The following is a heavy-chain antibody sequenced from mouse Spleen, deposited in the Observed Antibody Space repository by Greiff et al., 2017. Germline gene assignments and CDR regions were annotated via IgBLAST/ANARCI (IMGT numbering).Heavy chain of an antibody. D-gene: IGHD2-14*01. V-gene: IGHV1-15*01. CDR1: GYTFTDYE. Sequence: QVQLQQSGAELVRPGASVTLSCKASGYTFTDYEMHWVKQTPVHGLEWIGAIDPETGGTAYNQKFKGKAILTADKSSSTAYMELRSLTSEDSAVYYCTYYRYDGGYFDVWGAGTTVTVSS. J-gene: IGHJ1*01. CDR3: TYYRYDGGYFDV. CDR2: IDPETGGT.